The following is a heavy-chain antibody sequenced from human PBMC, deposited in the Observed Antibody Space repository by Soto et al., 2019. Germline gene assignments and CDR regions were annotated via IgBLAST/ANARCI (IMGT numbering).Heavy chain of an antibody. CDR2: IDSGDGTT. CDR1: GFDFGDYY. Sequence: GGSLRLSCTGSGFDFGDYYMSWILQAPGKGLEWVSYIDSGDGTTYYTDSVKGRFTISRDNATKTVYLQLSSLRVEDTALYYCVRPYYSSSWYPFDRWGQGAMVTVYS. J-gene: IGHJ4*01. CDR3: VRPYYSSSWYPFDR. V-gene: IGHV3-11*01. D-gene: IGHD6-13*01.